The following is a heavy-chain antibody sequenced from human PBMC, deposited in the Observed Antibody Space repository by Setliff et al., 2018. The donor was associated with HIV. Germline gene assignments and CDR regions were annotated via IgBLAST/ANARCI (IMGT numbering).Heavy chain of an antibody. CDR1: GGSIGVDC. D-gene: IGHD5-12*01. CDR2: IYSNGIT. Sequence: TLSLTCPFSGGSIGVDCWSWIRQPPGKGLEWIGYIYSNGITRYNPSLKSRVTISLDTSKIEFSLTLKSVTAADTAIYYCARLPRGPWRWDYWGQGMLVTVSS. J-gene: IGHJ4*02. CDR3: ARLPRGPWRWDY. V-gene: IGHV4-4*09.